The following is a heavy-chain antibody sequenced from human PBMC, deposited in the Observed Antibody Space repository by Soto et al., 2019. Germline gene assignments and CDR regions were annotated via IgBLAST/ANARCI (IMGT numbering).Heavy chain of an antibody. D-gene: IGHD5-12*01. V-gene: IGHV4-39*01. CDR3: ARALRLGYYYYGMDV. J-gene: IGHJ6*02. Sequence: SETLSLTCSVSGGSTSSASYYWGWIRQPPGKGLEWIGSVYYSGSTYYNPSLQSRVTISVDTSRNQFSLKLRSVTAADTAVYYCARALRLGYYYYGMDVWGQGTTVTVSS. CDR2: VYYSGST. CDR1: GGSTSSASYY.